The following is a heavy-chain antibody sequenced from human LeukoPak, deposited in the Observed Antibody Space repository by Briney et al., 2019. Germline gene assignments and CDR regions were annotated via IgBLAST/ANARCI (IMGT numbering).Heavy chain of an antibody. V-gene: IGHV3-20*04. Sequence: GGSLRLSCAASGFTFNSYGMHWVRQAPGKGLEWVSGINWNGGSTGYADSVKGRFTISRDNAKNSLYLQMNSLRAEDTALYYCARLRSRYYDFWSGPYYYYYYMDVWGKGTTVTVSS. J-gene: IGHJ6*03. CDR2: INWNGGST. CDR3: ARLRSRYYDFWSGPYYYYYYMDV. D-gene: IGHD3-3*01. CDR1: GFTFNSYG.